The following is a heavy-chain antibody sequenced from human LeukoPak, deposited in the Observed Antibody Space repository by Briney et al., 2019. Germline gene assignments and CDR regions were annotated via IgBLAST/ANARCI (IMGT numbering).Heavy chain of an antibody. Sequence: ASVKVSCKASGGTFSSYAISWVRQAPGQGLEWMGWISAYNGNTNYAQKLQGRVTMTTDTSTSTAYIELRSLRSDDTAVYYCARDRKRYFDWNDAFDIWGQGTMVTVSS. CDR3: ARDRKRYFDWNDAFDI. CDR1: GGTFSSYA. D-gene: IGHD3-9*01. J-gene: IGHJ3*02. CDR2: ISAYNGNT. V-gene: IGHV1-18*01.